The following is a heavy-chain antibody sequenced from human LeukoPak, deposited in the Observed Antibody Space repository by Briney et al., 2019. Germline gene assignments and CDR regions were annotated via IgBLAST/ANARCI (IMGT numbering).Heavy chain of an antibody. D-gene: IGHD3-3*01. J-gene: IGHJ4*02. V-gene: IGHV3-30*02. CDR2: IRYDGSNK. CDR3: ANDLFGTYYDFWSGYLMGGAFDY. Sequence: PGGSLRLSCAASGFTYSSYGMHWIRQAPGKGLEWVAFIRYDGSNKYYADSVKGRFTISRDNSKNTLYLQMNSLRAEDTAVYYCANDLFGTYYDFWSGYLMGGAFDYWGQGTLVTVSS. CDR1: GFTYSSYG.